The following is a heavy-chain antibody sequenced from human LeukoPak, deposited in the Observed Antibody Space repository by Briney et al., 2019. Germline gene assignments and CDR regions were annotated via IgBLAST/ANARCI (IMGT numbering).Heavy chain of an antibody. Sequence: SETLSLTCAVYGGSFSGYYWSWIRQPPGKGLEWIGEINHSGSTNYNPSLKSRVTTSVDTSKNQFSLKLSSVTAADTAVYYCARLLVEVGDDYWGQGTLVTVSS. J-gene: IGHJ4*02. CDR3: ARLLVEVGDDY. D-gene: IGHD6-13*01. CDR2: INHSGST. CDR1: GGSFSGYY. V-gene: IGHV4-34*01.